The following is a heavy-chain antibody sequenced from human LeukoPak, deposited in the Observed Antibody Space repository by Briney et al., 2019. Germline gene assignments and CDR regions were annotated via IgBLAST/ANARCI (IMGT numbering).Heavy chain of an antibody. J-gene: IGHJ4*02. Sequence: GSLRLSCAASGFTISSYWMTWIRQAPGRGLEWVANINQDGSGKYYVDSVKGRFTISRDNAKNSLYLQMNSLRGEDTAVYYFAGGIGLEYWGQGTLVTVSS. CDR2: INQDGSGK. D-gene: IGHD1-26*01. V-gene: IGHV3-7*04. CDR3: AGGIGLEY. CDR1: GFTISSYW.